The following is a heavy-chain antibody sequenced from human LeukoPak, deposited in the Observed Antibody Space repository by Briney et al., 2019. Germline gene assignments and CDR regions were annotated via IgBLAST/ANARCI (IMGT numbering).Heavy chain of an antibody. CDR2: INTDGSST. Sequence: GGSLRLSCAASGFTFSSFWMHWVRQAPGKGLVWVSRINTDGSSTDYADSVKGRFTISRDNAKNTLYLQMNSLRAEDTAVYYCAKDPYRYDYQGWFDPWGQGTLVTVSS. V-gene: IGHV3-74*01. CDR3: AKDPYRYDYQGWFDP. J-gene: IGHJ5*02. CDR1: GFTFSSFW. D-gene: IGHD5-18*01.